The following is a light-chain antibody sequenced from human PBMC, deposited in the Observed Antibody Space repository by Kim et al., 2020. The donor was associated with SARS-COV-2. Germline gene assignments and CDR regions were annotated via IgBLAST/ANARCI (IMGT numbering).Light chain of an antibody. Sequence: DIQMTQSPSTLAASVGDRVTITCRASQSISVWLAWYQQKPGKAPKLLIYKASSLESGVPSRFSGSGSGTEFTLTINSLQPDDFATYYCQQFIAYSATFGQGTKVDIK. CDR2: KAS. CDR1: QSISVW. CDR3: QQFIAYSAT. J-gene: IGKJ1*01. V-gene: IGKV1-5*03.